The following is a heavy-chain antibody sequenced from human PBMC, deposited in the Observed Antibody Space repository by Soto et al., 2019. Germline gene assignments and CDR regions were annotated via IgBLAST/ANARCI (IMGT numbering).Heavy chain of an antibody. D-gene: IGHD1-7*01. Sequence: GASVKVSCKASGYTFTSYGISWVRQAPGQGLEWMGWISAYNGNTNYAQKLQGRVTMTTDTSTSTAYMGLRSLRSDDTAVYYCARDVGGTTYPYYMDVWGKGTTVTVSS. CDR3: ARDVGGTTYPYYMDV. CDR1: GYTFTSYG. J-gene: IGHJ6*03. V-gene: IGHV1-18*01. CDR2: ISAYNGNT.